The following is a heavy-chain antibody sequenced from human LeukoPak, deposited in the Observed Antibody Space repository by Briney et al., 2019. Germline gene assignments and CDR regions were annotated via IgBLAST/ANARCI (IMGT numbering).Heavy chain of an antibody. Sequence: GGSLRLSCAASGFTFSSYAMSWVRQAPEKGLAWVSSISGGGDFIYYADSVKGRFTISRDNSKNTVYLQMNSLTAEDTAVYYCTKDMEWGMDVWGQGTTVIVSS. J-gene: IGHJ6*02. CDR1: GFTFSSYA. D-gene: IGHD3-3*01. CDR3: TKDMEWGMDV. V-gene: IGHV3-23*01. CDR2: ISGGGDFI.